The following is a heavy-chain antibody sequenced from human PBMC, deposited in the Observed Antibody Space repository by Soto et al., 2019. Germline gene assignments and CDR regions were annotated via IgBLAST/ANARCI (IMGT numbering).Heavy chain of an antibody. J-gene: IGHJ6*02. CDR2: IWYDGSNK. V-gene: IGHV3-33*06. D-gene: IGHD6-6*01. CDR1: GFTFSSYG. Sequence: PGGSLRLSCAASGFTFSSYGMHWVRQAPGKGLEWVAVIWYDGSNKYYADSVKGRFTISRDNSKNTLYLQMNSLRAEDTAVYHCAKSFYVAARPYYYGMDVWGQGTTVTVSS. CDR3: AKSFYVAARPYYYGMDV.